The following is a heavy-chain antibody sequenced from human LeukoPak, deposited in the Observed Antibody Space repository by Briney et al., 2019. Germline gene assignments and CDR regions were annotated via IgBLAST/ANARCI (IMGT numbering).Heavy chain of an antibody. Sequence: PGGSLRLSCAASGFTFDDYSIHWVRQAPGKGLEWVSFISWDGVSTYYADSVKGRFTISRDNSKNTLYLQMNSLRAEDTAVYYCAKAKGRSSSSSLFTRVYYYYYMDVWGKGTTVTVSS. CDR1: GFTFDDYS. CDR2: ISWDGVST. V-gene: IGHV3-43*01. D-gene: IGHD6-6*01. J-gene: IGHJ6*03. CDR3: AKAKGRSSSSSLFTRVYYYYYMDV.